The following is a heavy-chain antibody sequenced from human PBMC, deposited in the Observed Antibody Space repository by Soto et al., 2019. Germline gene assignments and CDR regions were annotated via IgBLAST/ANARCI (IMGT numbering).Heavy chain of an antibody. J-gene: IGHJ4*02. Sequence: SETLSLTCAVYGGSFSGYYWSWIRKHPGKGLQWIGEINHSGSTNYNPSLKSRVTISVDTSKNQFSLKLSSVTAADTAVYYCARATIFGVVTRSYYFDYWGQGTLVTVSS. CDR1: GGSFSGYY. CDR2: INHSGST. V-gene: IGHV4-34*01. CDR3: ARATIFGVVTRSYYFDY. D-gene: IGHD3-3*01.